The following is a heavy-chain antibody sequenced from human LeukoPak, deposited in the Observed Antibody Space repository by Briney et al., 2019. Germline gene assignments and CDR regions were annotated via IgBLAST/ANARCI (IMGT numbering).Heavy chain of an antibody. J-gene: IGHJ4*02. D-gene: IGHD3-9*01. CDR2: ISAYNGNT. CDR1: GYTFTSYG. CDR3: ARGPLLTAYRYYFDY. V-gene: IGHV1-18*01. Sequence: ASVKVSCKASGYTFTSYGISWVRQAPGQGPEWMGWISAYNGNTNYAQKLQGRVTMTTDTSTSTAYMELRSLRSDDTAVYYCARGPLLTAYRYYFDYWGQGTLVTVSS.